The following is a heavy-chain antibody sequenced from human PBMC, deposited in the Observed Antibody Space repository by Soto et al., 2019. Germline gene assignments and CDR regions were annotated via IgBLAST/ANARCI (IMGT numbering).Heavy chain of an antibody. Sequence: ASVKVSCKASGYTFTSYYMHWVRQAPGQGLEWMGTINPSGGSTGYAQKFQGRVTMTRDTSTSTVYMEVSSLRSEDTAVYYCARHGSAWDYWGQGTLVTVSS. V-gene: IGHV1-46*01. CDR1: GYTFTSYY. CDR3: ARHGSAWDY. D-gene: IGHD6-19*01. J-gene: IGHJ4*02. CDR2: INPSGGST.